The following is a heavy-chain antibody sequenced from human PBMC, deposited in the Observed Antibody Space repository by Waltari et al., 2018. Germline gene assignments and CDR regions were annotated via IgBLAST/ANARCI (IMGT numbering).Heavy chain of an antibody. Sequence: EVQLLESGGDLVQPGGSLTLSCAASGFTFHSYAMNWVRQAPGKGLEWVSAMTSSARSKYYADSVKGRLTISRDNSKNTAYLQMNSLRAGDTAIYYCAKGTAAFYYGMDVWGQGTTVTVSS. CDR2: MTSSARSK. CDR1: GFTFHSYA. V-gene: IGHV3-23*01. CDR3: AKGTAAFYYGMDV. J-gene: IGHJ6*02. D-gene: IGHD3-16*01.